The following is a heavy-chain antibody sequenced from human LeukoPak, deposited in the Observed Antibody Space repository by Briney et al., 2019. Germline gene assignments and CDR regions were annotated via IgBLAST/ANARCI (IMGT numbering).Heavy chain of an antibody. CDR1: GGSFSGYY. CDR2: INHKGST. D-gene: IGHD3-10*01. CDR3: ARGPHYYGSGSYEYSYYYYYYGMDV. J-gene: IGHJ6*04. Sequence: SETLSLTCAVYGGSFSGYYWTWIRQPPGKGLEWIGEINHKGSTNYNPSLTSRVSTSVDTSKNQFSLKLSSVTAADTAVYYCARGPHYYGSGSYEYSYYYYYYGMDVWGKGTTVTVSS. V-gene: IGHV4-34*01.